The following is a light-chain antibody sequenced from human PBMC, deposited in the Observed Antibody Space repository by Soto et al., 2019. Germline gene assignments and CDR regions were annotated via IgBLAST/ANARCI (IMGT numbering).Light chain of an antibody. CDR3: QQYNNWPRT. CDR1: QSVTTN. J-gene: IGKJ1*01. CDR2: GAS. Sequence: EIVMTQSPAPLSVSPGARATLSCTASQSVTTNLAWYQQKPGQAPRLLIYGASTRATGVPARFSGSGSGTEFTLTISRLQSEVFAVYYCQQYNNWPRTFGKGTKVEIK. V-gene: IGKV3-15*01.